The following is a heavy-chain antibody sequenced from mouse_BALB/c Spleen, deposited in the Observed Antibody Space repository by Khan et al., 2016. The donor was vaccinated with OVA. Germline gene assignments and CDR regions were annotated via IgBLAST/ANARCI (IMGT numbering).Heavy chain of an antibody. CDR1: GYTFTSYY. CDR2: INPSTGGT. V-gene: IGHV1S81*02. J-gene: IGHJ3*01. D-gene: IGHD2-1*01. CDR3: TRSEYGTFAY. Sequence: QVQLQQSGAELVKPGASVRLSCKASGYTFTSYYLYWVKQRPGHGLEWIGDINPSTGGTNFNEKFKSKATLTVDKSSRTAYMQLCSLTSVDSAVYYCTRSEYGTFAYWGQGTLVTVS.